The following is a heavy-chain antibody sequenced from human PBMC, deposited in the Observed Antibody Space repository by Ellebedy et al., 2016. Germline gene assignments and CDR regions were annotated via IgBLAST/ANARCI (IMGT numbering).Heavy chain of an antibody. CDR1: GFTFSSYA. J-gene: IGHJ3*02. D-gene: IGHD1-26*01. CDR3: ARDAVVQFGELLPDAFDI. CDR2: ISYDGSNK. Sequence: GESLKIPCAASGFTFSSYAMHWVRQAPGKGLEWVAVISYDGSNKYYADSVKGRFTISRDNSKNTLYLQMNSLRAEDTAVYYCARDAVVQFGELLPDAFDIWGQGTMVTVSS. V-gene: IGHV3-30-3*01.